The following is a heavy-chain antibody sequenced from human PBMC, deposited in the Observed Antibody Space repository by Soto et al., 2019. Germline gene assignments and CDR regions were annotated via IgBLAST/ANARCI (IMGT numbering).Heavy chain of an antibody. CDR2: IYHSGST. D-gene: IGHD2-15*01. Sequence: QVQLQESGPGLVKPSGTLSLTCAVSGGSISSSNWWSWVRQPPGKGLEWIGEIYHSGSTNYNPSLKSRVTISVDTPKNQFSLKVSAVTAADTAVYYCASIAIEGYCSGGSCYSYFDYWGQGTLVTVSS. J-gene: IGHJ4*02. CDR3: ASIAIEGYCSGGSCYSYFDY. CDR1: GGSISSSNW. V-gene: IGHV4-4*02.